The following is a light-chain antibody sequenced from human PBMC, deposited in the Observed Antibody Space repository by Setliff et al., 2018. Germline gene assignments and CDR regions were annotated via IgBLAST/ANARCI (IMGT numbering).Light chain of an antibody. CDR3: NAYSADTTYV. CDR2: DVN. CDR1: NNDVGGYNY. Sequence: QSALTQPASVSGSPGQSITVSCTGTNNDVGGYNYVSWFQQYPDRAPRLIIYDVNNRPSGISSRFSGSKSGNTASLTISGLQTDDEAHYYCNAYSADTTYVFGSGTKV. V-gene: IGLV2-14*03. J-gene: IGLJ1*01.